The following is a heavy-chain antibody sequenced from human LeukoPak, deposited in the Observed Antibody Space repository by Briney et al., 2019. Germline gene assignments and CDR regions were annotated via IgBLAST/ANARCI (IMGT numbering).Heavy chain of an antibody. CDR2: INHSGST. Sequence: SETLSLTCAVYGGSFSGYYRSWIRQPPGKGLEWIGEINHSGSTNYNPSLTSRGTISVDTSKNQFSLKLSSVTAADTAVYYCARSPSPYYDFWSGYSSYWYFDLWGRGTLVTVSS. V-gene: IGHV4-34*01. J-gene: IGHJ2*01. CDR3: ARSPSPYYDFWSGYSSYWYFDL. D-gene: IGHD3-3*01. CDR1: GGSFSGYY.